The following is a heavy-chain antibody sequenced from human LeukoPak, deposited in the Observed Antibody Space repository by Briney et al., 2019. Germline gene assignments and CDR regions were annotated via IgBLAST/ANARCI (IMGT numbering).Heavy chain of an antibody. J-gene: IGHJ4*02. Sequence: GGSLRLSCAASGFTFSSYAMGWVRQAPGKGLEWVSAITASGGNTYYADSVKGRFTIPRDNSKNTLYLQVNSLRAEDTAVYYCAKGNGYSYGRYYFDYWGQGTLVTVSS. D-gene: IGHD5-18*01. CDR3: AKGNGYSYGRYYFDY. CDR2: ITASGGNT. CDR1: GFTFSSYA. V-gene: IGHV3-23*01.